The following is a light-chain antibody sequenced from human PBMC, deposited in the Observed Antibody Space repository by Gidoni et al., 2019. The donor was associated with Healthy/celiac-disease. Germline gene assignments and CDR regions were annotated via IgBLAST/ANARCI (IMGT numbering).Light chain of an antibody. CDR2: DAS. V-gene: IGKV1-33*01. Sequence: DIQMIQSPSSLSASVGDRVTITCQASQAISNYLNWYQQKPGKAPKLLIYDASKLETGVPSRFSGSGSGTDFTFTISSLQPEDIATYYCQQYDNHPLTFGGGTKVEIK. CDR1: QAISNY. J-gene: IGKJ4*01. CDR3: QQYDNHPLT.